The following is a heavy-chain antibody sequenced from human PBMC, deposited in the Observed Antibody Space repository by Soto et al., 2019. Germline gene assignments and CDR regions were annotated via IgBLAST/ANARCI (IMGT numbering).Heavy chain of an antibody. Sequence: QVQLRESGPGLVKPSQTLSLTCSVSGGSISSGAYYWNWIRHHPGKGLEWIGYISYSGSTDYNPSLKSRVTISVDTSNNQFSLRLSSVTAADTAVYYCAREHTLVRGYHFDYWGQGTLVTVS. CDR1: GGSISSGAYY. CDR3: AREHTLVRGYHFDY. J-gene: IGHJ4*02. D-gene: IGHD3-10*01. V-gene: IGHV4-31*03. CDR2: ISYSGST.